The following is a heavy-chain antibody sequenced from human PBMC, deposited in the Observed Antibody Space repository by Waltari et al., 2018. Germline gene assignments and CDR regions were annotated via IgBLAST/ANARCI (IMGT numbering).Heavy chain of an antibody. V-gene: IGHV4-59*01. CDR2: IYYSGST. D-gene: IGHD6-6*01. CDR1: GGSISSYY. Sequence: QVQLQESGPGLVKPSETLSLTCTVSGGSISSYYWSWIRQPPGKGLEWIGYIYYSGSTNYNPTLKSRVTISVDTSKNQFSLKLSSVTAADTAVYYCARFRRARVSTYYYMDVWGKGTTVTVSS. J-gene: IGHJ6*03. CDR3: ARFRRARVSTYYYMDV.